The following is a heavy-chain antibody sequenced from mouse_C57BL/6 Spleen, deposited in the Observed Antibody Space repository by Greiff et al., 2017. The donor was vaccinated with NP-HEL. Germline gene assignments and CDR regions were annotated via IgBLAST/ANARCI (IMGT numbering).Heavy chain of an antibody. CDR2: ISSGSSTI. CDR1: GFTFRDYG. D-gene: IGHD1-1*01. V-gene: IGHV5-17*01. CDR3: ARRNYGSSYVYCYFDV. J-gene: IGHJ1*03. Sequence: EVKLEESGGGLVKPGGSLKLSCAASGFTFRDYGMHWVRQAPEKGLEWVAYISSGSSTIYYADTVKGRVTFSRDNAKNTLFLQLTSLRSEDTAMYYCARRNYGSSYVYCYFDVWGTGTTVTVAS.